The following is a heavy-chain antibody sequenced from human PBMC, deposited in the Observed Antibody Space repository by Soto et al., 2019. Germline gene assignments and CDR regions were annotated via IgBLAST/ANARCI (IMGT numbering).Heavy chain of an antibody. CDR3: ARNCREDYYGMDV. CDR1: GFTLSNYF. D-gene: IGHD1-26*01. Sequence: GGSLRLSCAASGFTLSNYFMSWVRQAPGKGLEWVANIKQGGSEIYYVDSVKGRFTISRDNAKESLYLQMSGLRAEDTAVYYCARNCREDYYGMDVWGQGTTVTVSS. V-gene: IGHV3-7*03. CDR2: IKQGGSEI. J-gene: IGHJ6*02.